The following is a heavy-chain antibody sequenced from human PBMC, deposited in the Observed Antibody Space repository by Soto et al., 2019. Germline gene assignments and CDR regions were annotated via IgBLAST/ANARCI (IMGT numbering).Heavy chain of an antibody. D-gene: IGHD3-10*01. V-gene: IGHV1-69*04. Sequence: QVQLVQSGAEVKRPGSSVKVSCKASGDTFSFYSINWVRQAPGLGLEWMGGVNPILSMSTYAQRFQGSVTMTADKSTSTAYMKLSGLRSEDTAMYYCATSYGSGYRAFDYWGQGALVTVSS. CDR1: GDTFSFYS. J-gene: IGHJ4*02. CDR2: VNPILSMS. CDR3: ATSYGSGYRAFDY.